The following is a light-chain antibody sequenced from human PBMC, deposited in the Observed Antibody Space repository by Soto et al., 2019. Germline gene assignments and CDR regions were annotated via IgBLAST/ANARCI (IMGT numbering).Light chain of an antibody. CDR3: SSYTSDWGV. Sequence: QSALTQPASVSGSPGQSITISCTGTSSDVGGYDFVSWYQHHPGKAPKLIIYEVRTRPSGVSHRFSGSKSGNTASLTISGLQAEDEADYYCSSYTSDWGVFGTGTKVTVL. CDR1: SSDVGGYDF. V-gene: IGLV2-14*01. J-gene: IGLJ1*01. CDR2: EVR.